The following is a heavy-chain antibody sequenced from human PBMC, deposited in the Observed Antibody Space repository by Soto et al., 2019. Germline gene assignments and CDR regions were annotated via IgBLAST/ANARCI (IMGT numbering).Heavy chain of an antibody. Sequence: SVKVSCKVSGGTFSSYAISWVRQAPGQGLEWMGGIIPIFGTANYAQKFQGRVTITADESTSTAYMELSSLRSEDTAVYYCARDFPTVTTTLDYWGQGTLVTVSS. CDR2: IIPIFGTA. CDR3: ARDFPTVTTTLDY. CDR1: GGTFSSYA. D-gene: IGHD4-17*01. J-gene: IGHJ4*02. V-gene: IGHV1-69*13.